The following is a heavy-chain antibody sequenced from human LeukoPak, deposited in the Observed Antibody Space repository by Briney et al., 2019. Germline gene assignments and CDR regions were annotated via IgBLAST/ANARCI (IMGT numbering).Heavy chain of an antibody. Sequence: GSSLRLSCAASGGTFTSSPMHWVRQAPGKGLEWVAVISYDGGDKYSADSVKGRFTVSRDNSKNTLSLQMNSLRPEDTAVYYCASSNPRFLLYSHLESWGQGNLVTVSS. CDR1: GGTFTSSP. CDR2: ISYDGGDK. V-gene: IGHV3-30*04. D-gene: IGHD2-8*01. CDR3: ASSNPRFLLYSHLES. J-gene: IGHJ5*02.